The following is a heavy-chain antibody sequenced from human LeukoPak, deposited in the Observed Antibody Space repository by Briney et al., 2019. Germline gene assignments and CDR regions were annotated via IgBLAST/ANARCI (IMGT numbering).Heavy chain of an antibody. V-gene: IGHV3-21*01. D-gene: IGHD3-3*01. CDR3: ARETEYDFWSGYLGYGMDV. CDR2: ISNSSSYI. CDR1: GFTFSSYS. J-gene: IGHJ6*02. Sequence: GGSLRLSCAASGFTFSSYSMNWVRQAPGKGLEWVSSISNSSSYIYCADSVKGRFTISRDNAKNSLYLQMNSLRAEDTAVYYCARETEYDFWSGYLGYGMDVWGQGTTVTVSS.